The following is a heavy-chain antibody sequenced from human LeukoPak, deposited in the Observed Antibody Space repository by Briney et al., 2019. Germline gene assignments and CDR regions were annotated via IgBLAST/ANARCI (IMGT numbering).Heavy chain of an antibody. CDR1: GGSISSYY. CDR3: ASRTHYDFWSGYYYYMDV. V-gene: IGHV4-4*07. Sequence: SETLSLTCTVSGGSISSYYWSWIRQPAGKGLEWIGRIYTSGSTNYNPSLKSRVTMSVDTSKNQFSLKLSSVTAADTAVYYCASRTHYDFWSGYYYYMDVWGKGTTVTVSS. D-gene: IGHD3-3*01. J-gene: IGHJ6*03. CDR2: IYTSGST.